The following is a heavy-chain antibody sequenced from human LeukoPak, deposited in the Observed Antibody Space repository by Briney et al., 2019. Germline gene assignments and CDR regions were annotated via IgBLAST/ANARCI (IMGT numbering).Heavy chain of an antibody. CDR3: ARVSVYRSDFDY. V-gene: IGHV1-2*02. CDR1: EYTFTGYY. J-gene: IGHJ4*02. D-gene: IGHD1-26*01. CDR2: INPNSGGT. Sequence: ASVKVSCKASEYTFTGYYMHWVRQAPGQGLEWMGWINPNSGGTNYAQKFQGRVTMTRDTSISTAYMELSRLRSDDTAVYYYARVSVYRSDFDYWGQGTLVTVSS.